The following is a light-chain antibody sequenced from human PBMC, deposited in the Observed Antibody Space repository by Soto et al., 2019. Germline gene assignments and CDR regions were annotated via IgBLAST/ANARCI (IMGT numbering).Light chain of an antibody. V-gene: IGKV1-5*03. CDR1: QSISSW. Sequence: DIQLTQSPSTLSASIVDRVTITCRASQSISSWLAWYQQKPGKAPKLLIYTASNLESGVPSRFRGSGSGTEFTLTITSLQPDDFATYYCQQYNSQSTFGQGTKVDIK. CDR2: TAS. J-gene: IGKJ1*01. CDR3: QQYNSQST.